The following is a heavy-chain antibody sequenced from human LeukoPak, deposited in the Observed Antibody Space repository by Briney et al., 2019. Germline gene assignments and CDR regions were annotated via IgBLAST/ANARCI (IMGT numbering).Heavy chain of an antibody. D-gene: IGHD3-3*01. CDR3: ARHQSGPNDY. Sequence: KASETLSLTCAVYGGSFSGYYRSWIRQPPGKGLEWIGEINHSGSTNYNPSLKSRVTISVDTSKNQFSLKLSSVTAADTAVYYCARHQSGPNDYWGQGTLVTVSS. J-gene: IGHJ4*02. CDR2: INHSGST. CDR1: GGSFSGYY. V-gene: IGHV4-34*01.